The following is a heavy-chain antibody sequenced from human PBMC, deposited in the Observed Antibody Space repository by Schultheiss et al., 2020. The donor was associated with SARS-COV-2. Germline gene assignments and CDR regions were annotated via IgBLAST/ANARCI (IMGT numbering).Heavy chain of an antibody. CDR2: ISGSGGST. Sequence: GGSLRLSCAASGFTFSSYSMNWVRQAPGKGLEWVSAISGSGGSTYYADSVKGRFTISRDNAKNSLYLQMNSLRAEDTAVYYCARASYGDYPETFDYWGQGTLVIVSS. CDR3: ARASYGDYPETFDY. D-gene: IGHD4-17*01. V-gene: IGHV3-21*01. J-gene: IGHJ4*02. CDR1: GFTFSSYS.